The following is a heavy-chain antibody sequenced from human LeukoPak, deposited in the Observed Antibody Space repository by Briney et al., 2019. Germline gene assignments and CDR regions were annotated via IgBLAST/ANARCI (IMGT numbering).Heavy chain of an antibody. CDR1: GFTFSSYG. CDR3: AKPWVPERFGELSPFDY. J-gene: IGHJ4*02. Sequence: GGSLRLSCAASGFTFSSYGMHWVRQAPGKGLEWVAVIWYDGSNKYYADSVKGRFTISRDNSKNTLYLQMNSLRAEDTAVYYCAKPWVPERFGELSPFDYWGQGTLVTVSS. D-gene: IGHD3-10*01. CDR2: IWYDGSNK. V-gene: IGHV3-33*06.